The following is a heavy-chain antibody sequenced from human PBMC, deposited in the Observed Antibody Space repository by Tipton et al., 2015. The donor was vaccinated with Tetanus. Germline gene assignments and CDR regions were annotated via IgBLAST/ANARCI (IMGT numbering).Heavy chain of an antibody. CDR3: ARGTGDY. CDR1: GVSISGYY. D-gene: IGHD1-14*01. V-gene: IGHV4-59*01. J-gene: IGHJ4*02. Sequence: TLSLTCTVSGVSISGYYWSWIRQPAGKGLEWIGYVYYTGSTNHNPSLKSRVTISMDRSKNQISLQLTSVTAADTAVYYCARGTGDYWGQGTLVTVSS. CDR2: VYYTGST.